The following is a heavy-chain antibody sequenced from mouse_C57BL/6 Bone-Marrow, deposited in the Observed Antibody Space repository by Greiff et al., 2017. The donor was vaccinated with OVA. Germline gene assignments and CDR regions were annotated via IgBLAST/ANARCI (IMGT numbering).Heavy chain of an antibody. CDR3: ARGEGSSGPYYYAMDY. Sequence: VQLQQPGAELVMPGASVKLSCKASGYTFTSYWMHWVKQRPGQGLEWIGEIDPSDSYTNYNQKFKGKSTLTVDKYSSTAYMQLSSLTSEDSAVYYCARGEGSSGPYYYAMDYWGQGTSVTVSS. V-gene: IGHV1-69*01. CDR2: IDPSDSYT. J-gene: IGHJ4*01. D-gene: IGHD3-2*02. CDR1: GYTFTSYW.